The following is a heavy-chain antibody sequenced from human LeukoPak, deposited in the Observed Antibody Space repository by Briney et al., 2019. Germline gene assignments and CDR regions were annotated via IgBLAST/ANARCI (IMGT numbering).Heavy chain of an antibody. CDR1: GGTFSSYY. CDR3: AGELGGNYGGNTGSN. CDR2: IYYSGST. D-gene: IGHD4-23*01. V-gene: IGHV4-59*13. Sequence: SETLSLTCTVSGGTFSSYYWSWIRQPPGKGLEWIGYIYYSGSTNYNPSLKSRVTMSVDTSKNQFSLKLSSVTAADTAVYYCAGELGGNYGGNTGSNWGQGTLVTVSS. J-gene: IGHJ4*02.